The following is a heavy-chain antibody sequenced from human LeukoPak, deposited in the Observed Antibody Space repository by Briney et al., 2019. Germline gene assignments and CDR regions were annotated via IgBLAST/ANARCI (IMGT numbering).Heavy chain of an antibody. Sequence: SETLSLTCAVYGGSFIGYFWSWIRQPPGKGLEWIGEINHSGSTNYNPSLKSRVTISVDTSKNQFSLKLTSVTAADTAVYSCARGLTTVTTFNWFDPWGQGTLVAVSS. CDR3: ARGLTTVTTFNWFDP. CDR2: INHSGST. D-gene: IGHD4-17*01. J-gene: IGHJ5*02. V-gene: IGHV4-34*01. CDR1: GGSFIGYF.